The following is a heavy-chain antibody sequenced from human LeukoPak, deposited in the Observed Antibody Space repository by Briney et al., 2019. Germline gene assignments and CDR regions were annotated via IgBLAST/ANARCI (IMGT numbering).Heavy chain of an antibody. CDR2: IIPIFGTA. D-gene: IGHD7-27*01. V-gene: IGHV1-69*13. CDR1: GYTFTSYA. CDR3: ARALTGVAVHFDY. Sequence: SVRVSCKASGYTFTSYAISWVRQAPGQGLEWMGGIIPIFGTANYAQKFQGRVTITADESTSTAYMELSSLRSEDTAVYYCARALTGVAVHFDYWGQGTLVTVSS. J-gene: IGHJ4*02.